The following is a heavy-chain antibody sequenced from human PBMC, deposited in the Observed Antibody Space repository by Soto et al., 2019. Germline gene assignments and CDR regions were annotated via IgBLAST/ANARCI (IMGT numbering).Heavy chain of an antibody. D-gene: IGHD4-17*01. CDR3: AKDMKWGGMTTIHYFDS. Sequence: EVQLVESGGGLVQPGRSLRLSCVASGFTADDYAMHWVRQAPGKVLEWVSGISSNSDTIDYADSVKCRFTISRDNAKNSLFLQMNSLRPEDTALYYCAKDMKWGGMTTIHYFDSWGQGTLVTVSS. CDR2: ISSNSDTI. CDR1: GFTADDYA. V-gene: IGHV3-9*02. J-gene: IGHJ4*02.